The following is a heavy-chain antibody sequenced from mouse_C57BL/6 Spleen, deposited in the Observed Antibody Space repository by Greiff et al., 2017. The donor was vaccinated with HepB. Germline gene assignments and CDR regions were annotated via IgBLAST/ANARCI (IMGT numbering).Heavy chain of an antibody. Sequence: VQLQQSGAELVRPGASVKLSCTASGFNIKDDYMHWVKQRPEQGLEWIGWIDPENGDTEYASKFQGKATITADTSSNTAYLQLSSLTSEDTAVYYCTTCVYYYGSSYVFFDYWGQGTTLTVSS. CDR2: IDPENGDT. V-gene: IGHV14-4*01. CDR3: TTCVYYYGSSYVFFDY. J-gene: IGHJ2*01. D-gene: IGHD1-1*01. CDR1: GFNIKDDY.